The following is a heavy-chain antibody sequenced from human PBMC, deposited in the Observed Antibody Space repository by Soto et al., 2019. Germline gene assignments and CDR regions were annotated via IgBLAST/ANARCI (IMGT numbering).Heavy chain of an antibody. CDR1: GGSISSYY. J-gene: IGHJ3*02. V-gene: IGHV4-59*08. Sequence: QVQLQESGPGLVKPSETLSLTCTVSGGSISSYYWSWIRQPPGKGLEWIGYIYYSGSTNYNPSLKSRVTISVDTSKNPFSLKLSSVTAADTAVYYCARRRELGYCSGGSCYTNDFDIWGQGTMVTVSS. CDR3: ARRRELGYCSGGSCYTNDFDI. CDR2: IYYSGST. D-gene: IGHD2-15*01.